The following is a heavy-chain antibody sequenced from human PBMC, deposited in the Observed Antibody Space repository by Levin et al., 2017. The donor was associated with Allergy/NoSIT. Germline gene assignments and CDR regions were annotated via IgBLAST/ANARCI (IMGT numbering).Heavy chain of an antibody. D-gene: IGHD2-21*02. CDR3: TCRNRETDPKYYYYGMDV. J-gene: IGHJ6*02. Sequence: GGSLRLSCAASGFPFTNAWMDWVRQAPGKGLEWVGRIKAKSDGGTTDYSAPVKGRFTISRDDSKKTLFLHMNNLKTEDTAVYYCTCRNRETDPKYYYYGMDVWGQGTTVTVSS. CDR2: IKAKSDGGTT. CDR1: GFPFTNAW. V-gene: IGHV3-15*01.